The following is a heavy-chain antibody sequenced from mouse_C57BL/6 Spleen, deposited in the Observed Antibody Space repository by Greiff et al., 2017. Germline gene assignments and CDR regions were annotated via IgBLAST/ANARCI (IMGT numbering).Heavy chain of an antibody. J-gene: IGHJ4*01. Sequence: ESGPGLVKPSQSLSLTCSVTGYSITSGYYWNWIRQFPGNKLEWMGYISYDGSNNYNPSLKNRISITRDTSKNQFFLKLNSVTTEDTATYYCARGLYSTYGAMDYWGQGTSVTVSS. CDR2: ISYDGSN. CDR3: ARGLYSTYGAMDY. V-gene: IGHV3-6*01. CDR1: GYSITSGYY. D-gene: IGHD2-5*01.